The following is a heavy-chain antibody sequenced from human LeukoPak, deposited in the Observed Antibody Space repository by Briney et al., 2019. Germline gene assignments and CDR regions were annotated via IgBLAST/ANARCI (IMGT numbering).Heavy chain of an antibody. J-gene: IGHJ4*02. V-gene: IGHV3-7*05. CDR2: IKEDGSKK. CDR1: GFIFSNYW. CDR3: ARVLTGYRDY. D-gene: IGHD3-9*01. Sequence: GGSLRLSCEASGFIFSNYWMNWVRQAPGKGLEWVANIKEDGSKKDYVDSVKGRFTISRDNAKNSLYLEMSSPRAEDTAVYYCARVLTGYRDYWGQGTLVTVSS.